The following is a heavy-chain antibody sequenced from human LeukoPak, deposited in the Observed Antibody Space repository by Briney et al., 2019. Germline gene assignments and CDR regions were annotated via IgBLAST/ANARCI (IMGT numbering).Heavy chain of an antibody. D-gene: IGHD4-17*01. CDR2: MYNSGTT. Sequence: PSETLSLTCTVYGGSISGDYWSWIRQPPGKALEWIGYMYNSGTTNYNPSVKSRVTVSVNTSKTQFSLKLSSVTAADTAVYYCARTTGYYAMDVWGQGTTVIVSS. CDR3: ARTTGYYAMDV. CDR1: GGSISGDY. J-gene: IGHJ6*02. V-gene: IGHV4-59*01.